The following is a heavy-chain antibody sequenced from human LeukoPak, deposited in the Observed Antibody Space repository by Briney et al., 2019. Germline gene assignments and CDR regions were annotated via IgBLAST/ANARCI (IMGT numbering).Heavy chain of an antibody. CDR1: GGSISSYQ. D-gene: IGHD6-13*01. J-gene: IGHJ4*02. CDR3: ARDGSSWPFFDS. CDR2: IFASGST. Sequence: SETLSLTCIVSGGSISSYQWSWIRQPAGRGLEWIGRIFASGSTNYNPSLKSRVTMPVDTSKNQFSLKLISVTPADTAVYYCARDGSSWPFFDSWGQGTLVTVSS. V-gene: IGHV4-4*07.